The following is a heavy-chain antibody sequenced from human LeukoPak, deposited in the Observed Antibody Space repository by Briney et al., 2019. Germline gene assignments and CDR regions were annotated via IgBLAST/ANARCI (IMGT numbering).Heavy chain of an antibody. CDR1: GYTFTGYY. J-gene: IGHJ4*02. Sequence: GASVKVSCKASGYTFTGYYMHWVRQASGQGLEWMGRINPNSGGTNYAQKFQGRVTMTRDTSISTAYMELSRLTSDDTAVYYCATDAYYYDSSGYSTSVHYFDYWGQGTLVTVSS. D-gene: IGHD3-22*01. CDR3: ATDAYYYDSSGYSTSVHYFDY. V-gene: IGHV1-2*06. CDR2: INPNSGGT.